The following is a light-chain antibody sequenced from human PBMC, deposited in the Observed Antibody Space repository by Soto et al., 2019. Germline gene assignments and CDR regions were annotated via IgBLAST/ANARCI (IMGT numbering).Light chain of an antibody. V-gene: IGLV3-1*01. Sequence: SYELTQPPSVSVSPGQTVSITCSGDKLGDKYVCWYHQKPGQSPVLVIYQDSKRPSGIPERFSGSNSGNTATLTISGTQPMDEADYYCQAWDRSTGVFGTGTKVTVL. CDR2: QDS. CDR3: QAWDRSTGV. J-gene: IGLJ1*01. CDR1: KLGDKY.